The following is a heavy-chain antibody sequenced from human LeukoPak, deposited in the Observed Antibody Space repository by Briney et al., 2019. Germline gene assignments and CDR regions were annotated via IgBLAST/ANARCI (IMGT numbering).Heavy chain of an antibody. V-gene: IGHV3-30*18. Sequence: GGSLRLSCAASGFTFSSYSMNWVRQAPGKGLEWVAVISYDGSNKYYADSVKGRFTISRDNSKNTLYLQMNSLRAEDTAVYYCAKDLLVAVAGNFDYWGQGTLVTVSS. J-gene: IGHJ4*02. CDR2: ISYDGSNK. D-gene: IGHD6-19*01. CDR1: GFTFSSYS. CDR3: AKDLLVAVAGNFDY.